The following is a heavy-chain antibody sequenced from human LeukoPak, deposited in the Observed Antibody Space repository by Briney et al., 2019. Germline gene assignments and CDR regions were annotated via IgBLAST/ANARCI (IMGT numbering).Heavy chain of an antibody. CDR1: GFTFSSYA. V-gene: IGHV3-23*01. CDR2: ISGSGGST. D-gene: IGHD3-10*01. J-gene: IGHJ4*02. Sequence: GGSLRLSCAASGFTFSSYAMSWVRQAPGKGLEWVSTISGSGGSTYYADSVKGRFTISRDNSKNTLYLQMNSLRAEDTAVYYCAKALGVRGVFDYWGQGTLVTVSS. CDR3: AKALGVRGVFDY.